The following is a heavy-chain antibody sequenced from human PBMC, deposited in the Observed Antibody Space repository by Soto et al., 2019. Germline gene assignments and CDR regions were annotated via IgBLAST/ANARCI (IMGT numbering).Heavy chain of an antibody. CDR1: GGSFGGYY. J-gene: IGHJ5*02. Sequence: PSDTLSLTCAVYGGSFGGYYWSWIRQPPGKGLEWIGEINHSGSTNYNPSLKSRVTISVDTSKNQFSLKLSSVTAADTAVYYCARGSRGNWFDPWGQGTLVTVSS. CDR3: ARGSRGNWFDP. CDR2: INHSGST. V-gene: IGHV4-34*01.